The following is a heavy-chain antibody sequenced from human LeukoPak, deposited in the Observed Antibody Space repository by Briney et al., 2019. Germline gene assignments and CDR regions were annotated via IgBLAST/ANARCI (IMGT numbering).Heavy chain of an antibody. CDR2: ISAYNGNT. D-gene: IGHD3-10*01. J-gene: IGHJ4*02. CDR1: GYTFTDYG. Sequence: ASVKVSCKASGYTFTDYGISWVRQAPGQGLEWMGWISAYNGNTNYVEKLQGRVTMTTDTSTSTAYMELRSLRSDDTAVYYCAREVRTAYYFDYWGQGTLVTVSS. V-gene: IGHV1-18*01. CDR3: AREVRTAYYFDY.